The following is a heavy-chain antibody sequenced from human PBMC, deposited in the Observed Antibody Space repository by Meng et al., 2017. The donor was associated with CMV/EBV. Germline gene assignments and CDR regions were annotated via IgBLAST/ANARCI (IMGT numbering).Heavy chain of an antibody. Sequence: GESLKISCAASGFTVSSNFMSWVRQAPGKGLEWVSVIYSGGSTYYADSVKGRFTISRDNSKNTPYLQMNSLRAEDTAVYYCAVPQLGARPPESWGQGTLVTVSS. V-gene: IGHV3-53*01. D-gene: IGHD6-6*01. CDR1: GFTVSSNF. J-gene: IGHJ4*02. CDR2: IYSGGST. CDR3: AVPQLGARPPES.